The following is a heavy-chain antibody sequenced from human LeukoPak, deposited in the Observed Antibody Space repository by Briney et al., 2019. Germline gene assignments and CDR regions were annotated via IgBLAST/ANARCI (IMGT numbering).Heavy chain of an antibody. V-gene: IGHV3-74*01. D-gene: IGHD2-15*01. CDR1: GFTLSNYW. CDR3: ARSMGGRNDF. J-gene: IGHJ4*02. Sequence: GGSLRLSCGGSGFTLSNYWVHWVRQAPGKGLVWVSRINIEGSRTDYADSVRGRFAISRDNAKNTVDLEMNSLTAEDTAVYCCARSMGGRNDFWGQGTLVTVSS. CDR2: INIEGSRT.